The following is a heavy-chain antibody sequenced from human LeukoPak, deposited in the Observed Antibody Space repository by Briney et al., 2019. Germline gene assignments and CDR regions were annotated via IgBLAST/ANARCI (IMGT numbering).Heavy chain of an antibody. Sequence: ASVKVSCEASGYTFTGYYMHWVRQAPGQGLEWMGWINPNSGGTNYAQKFQGRVTMIRDTSISTAYMELSRLRSDDTAVYYCATRVVTPLLVLFPEKNWYFDLWGRGTLVTVSS. J-gene: IGHJ2*01. CDR2: INPNSGGT. CDR3: ATRVVTPLLVLFPEKNWYFDL. D-gene: IGHD2-21*02. CDR1: GYTFTGYY. V-gene: IGHV1-2*02.